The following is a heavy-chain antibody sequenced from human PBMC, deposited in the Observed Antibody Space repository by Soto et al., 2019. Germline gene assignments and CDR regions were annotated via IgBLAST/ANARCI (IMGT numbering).Heavy chain of an antibody. J-gene: IGHJ4*02. CDR1: GYTFTSYA. CDR2: INAGNGNT. CDR3: ARSVWQLVEVFDY. Sequence: QVQLVQSGAEVKKPGASVKVSCKASGYTFTSYAMHWVRQAPGQRLEWMGWINAGNGNTKYSQKFQGRVTITRDTSASTAYMELSSLRSEDTAVYYWARSVWQLVEVFDYWGQGTLVTVSS. V-gene: IGHV1-3*01. D-gene: IGHD6-6*01.